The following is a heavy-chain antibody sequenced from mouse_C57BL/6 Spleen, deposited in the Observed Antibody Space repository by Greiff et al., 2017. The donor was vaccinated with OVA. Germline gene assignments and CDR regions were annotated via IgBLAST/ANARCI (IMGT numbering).Heavy chain of an antibody. D-gene: IGHD3-2*02. V-gene: IGHV5-4*03. CDR1: GFTFSSYA. Sequence: EVKLVESGGGLVKPGGSLKLSCAASGFTFSSYAMSWVRQTPEKRLEWVATISDGGSYTYYPDNVKGRFTISRDNAKNILYLQMSHLKSEDTAMYYCARAAQAASDYWGQGTTLTVSS. CDR2: ISDGGSYT. J-gene: IGHJ2*01. CDR3: ARAAQAASDY.